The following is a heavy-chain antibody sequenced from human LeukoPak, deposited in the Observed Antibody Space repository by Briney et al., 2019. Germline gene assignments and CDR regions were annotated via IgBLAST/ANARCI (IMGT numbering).Heavy chain of an antibody. V-gene: IGHV4-4*07. D-gene: IGHD6-19*01. J-gene: IGHJ4*02. Sequence: SETLSLTCTVSGGSISSYYWSWIRQPAGKGLEWIGRIYTSGSTNYNPSLKSRVTMSVDTSKSQFSLKLSSVTAADMAVYYCASVAYSSGWSFDYWGQGTLVTVSS. CDR2: IYTSGST. CDR1: GGSISSYY. CDR3: ASVAYSSGWSFDY.